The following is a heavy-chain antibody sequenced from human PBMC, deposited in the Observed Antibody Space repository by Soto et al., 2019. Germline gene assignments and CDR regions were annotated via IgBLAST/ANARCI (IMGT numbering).Heavy chain of an antibody. D-gene: IGHD3-9*01. CDR1: GGSFSGYY. Sequence: QVQLQQWGAGPLRPLETLSLTCGVSGGSFSGYYWAWIRQSPGKGLEWIGEINDRGSINYNPYLNSRVTTSVDTSKNHYSGNRRSVTAAAAAVYYWQRESNDILAGPSWVWYFGHWGRGTLVTVSS. CDR2: INDRGSI. J-gene: IGHJ2*01. V-gene: IGHV4-34*01. CDR3: QRESNDILAGPSWVWYFGH.